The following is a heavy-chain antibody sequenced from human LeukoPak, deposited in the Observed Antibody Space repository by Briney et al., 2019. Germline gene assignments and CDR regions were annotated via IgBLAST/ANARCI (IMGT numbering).Heavy chain of an antibody. J-gene: IGHJ4*02. CDR1: GFTLRKYA. CDR2: ISSGGTYI. CDR3: ARDRPTGRSRGVVVQ. V-gene: IGHV3-21*01. D-gene: IGHD2-15*01. Sequence: PGGSLRLSCAASGFTLRKYAMTWVRQAPGKGLEWVSSISSGGTYIYYAESLRGRSTISRDNTKNFLYLQLSTLRVEDTAVYYCARDRPTGRSRGVVVQWGQGTLVTVSS.